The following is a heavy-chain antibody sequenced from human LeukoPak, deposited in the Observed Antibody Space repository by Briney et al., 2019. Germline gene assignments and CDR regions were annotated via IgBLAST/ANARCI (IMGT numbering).Heavy chain of an antibody. Sequence: SETLSLTCTVSGGSISSYYWSWIRQPAGKGLEWIGRIYTSGSTNYNPSRKSRVTMSVDTSKNQFSLKLSSVTAADTAVYYCASSSGGSRYNWFDPWGQGTLVTVSS. CDR2: IYTSGST. D-gene: IGHD2-15*01. CDR1: GGSISSYY. V-gene: IGHV4-4*07. CDR3: ASSSGGSRYNWFDP. J-gene: IGHJ5*02.